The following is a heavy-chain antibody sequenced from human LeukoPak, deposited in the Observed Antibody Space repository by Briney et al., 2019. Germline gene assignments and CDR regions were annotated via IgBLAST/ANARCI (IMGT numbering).Heavy chain of an antibody. CDR2: ISSSGSTI. Sequence: PGGSLRLSCAASGFTFSDYYMSWIRQAPGKGLEWVSYISSSGSTIYYADSVKGRFTISRDNAKNSLYLQMNSLRAEDTAVYYCARDQGTYGDYGDYYYYYYMDVWGKGTTVTVSS. CDR1: GFTFSDYY. V-gene: IGHV3-11*04. J-gene: IGHJ6*03. D-gene: IGHD4-17*01. CDR3: ARDQGTYGDYGDYYYYYYMDV.